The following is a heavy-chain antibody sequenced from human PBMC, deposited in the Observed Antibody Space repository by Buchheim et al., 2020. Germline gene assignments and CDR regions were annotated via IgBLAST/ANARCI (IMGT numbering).Heavy chain of an antibody. V-gene: IGHV4-59*01. CDR1: GGSISSYY. CDR2: IYYSGST. J-gene: IGHJ4*02. D-gene: IGHD6-19*01. CDR3: ARLPTTVAGRGVFDY. Sequence: QVQLQESGPGLVKPSETLSLTCTVSGGSISSYYWSWIRQPPGKGLEWIGYIYYSGSTNYNPSLKSRVTISVDTSKNQFSLKLSSVTAADTAVYYCARLPTTVAGRGVFDYWGQGTL.